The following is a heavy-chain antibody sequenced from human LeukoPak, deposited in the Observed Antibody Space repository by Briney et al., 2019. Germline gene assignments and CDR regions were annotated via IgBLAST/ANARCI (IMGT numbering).Heavy chain of an antibody. CDR2: IQYDGSDK. CDR3: ARGYCSGGSCYPQRFDP. CDR1: GFTFSDYA. Sequence: GALRLSCAASGFTFSDYALHWVRQAPGKGLEWVAFIQYDGSDKYYADSVKGRFTISRDNSKNTLYLQMNSLRAEDTAVYYCARGYCSGGSCYPQRFDPWGQGTLVTVSS. D-gene: IGHD2-15*01. J-gene: IGHJ5*02. V-gene: IGHV3-30*02.